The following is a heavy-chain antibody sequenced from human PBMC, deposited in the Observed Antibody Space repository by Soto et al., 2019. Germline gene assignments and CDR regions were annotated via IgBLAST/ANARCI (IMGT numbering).Heavy chain of an antibody. Sequence: EVQLLESGGGLVQPGGSLRLSCAASGFTFSSYAMSWVRQAPGKGLEWVSAISGSGGSTYYADSVKGRFTISRDNSKKAMDLQMIRLIAEGTVVYYCARQRGVVVAFSYDYWGRGTLVIVSS. D-gene: IGHD2-15*01. CDR1: GFTFSSYA. CDR3: ARQRGVVVAFSYDY. CDR2: ISGSGGST. V-gene: IGHV3-23*01. J-gene: IGHJ4*02.